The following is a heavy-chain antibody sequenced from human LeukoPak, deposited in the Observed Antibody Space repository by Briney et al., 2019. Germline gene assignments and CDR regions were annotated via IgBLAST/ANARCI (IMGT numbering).Heavy chain of an antibody. V-gene: IGHV4-34*01. CDR1: GGSFSGYY. D-gene: IGHD2-2*01. J-gene: IGHJ5*02. Sequence: SETLSLTCAVYGGSFSGYYWSWIRQPPGKGLEWIGEINHSGSTNYSPSLKSRVTISVDTSKNQFSLKLSSVTAADTAVYYCARGRNIVVVPAVTRWFDPWGQGTLVTVSS. CDR3: ARGRNIVVVPAVTRWFDP. CDR2: INHSGST.